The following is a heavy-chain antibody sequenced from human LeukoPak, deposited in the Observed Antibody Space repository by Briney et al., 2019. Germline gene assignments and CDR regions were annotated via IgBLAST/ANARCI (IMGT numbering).Heavy chain of an antibody. CDR2: ISGSGGST. J-gene: IGHJ4*02. CDR1: GFTFSSYA. Sequence: GGSLRLSCAASGFTFSSYAMSWVRQAPGKGLERVSAISGSGGSTYYGDSVKGRFTISRDNSKNTLYLQMNSLRAEGTAVYYCAKDQTWGEGSNPGYWGQGTLVTVSS. V-gene: IGHV3-23*01. D-gene: IGHD3-16*02. CDR3: AKDQTWGEGSNPGY.